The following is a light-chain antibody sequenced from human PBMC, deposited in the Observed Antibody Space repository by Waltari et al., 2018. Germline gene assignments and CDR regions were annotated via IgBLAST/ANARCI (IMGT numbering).Light chain of an antibody. CDR2: EDT. CDR3: QVGDSESEHYV. V-gene: IGLV3-21*02. Sequence: SYVLTQPPSESVAPGQTARITCAGSNIGGGTLHWYQQKTGQAPVLIVYEDTDRPSGVPERFSGSNSGNTPTLTISRVEAGDEADYYCQVGDSESEHYVGGTGTKVTVL. J-gene: IGLJ1*01. CDR1: NIGGGT.